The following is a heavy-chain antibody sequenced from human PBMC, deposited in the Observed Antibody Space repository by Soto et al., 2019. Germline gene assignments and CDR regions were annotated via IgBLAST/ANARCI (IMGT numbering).Heavy chain of an antibody. D-gene: IGHD2-2*01. V-gene: IGHV5-51*01. J-gene: IGHJ6*02. CDR1: GYSFTTYW. Sequence: RGESLKISCKGSGYSFTTYWIGWVRQMPGKGLEWMGIIYPSDSDTRYSPSFQGQVTISADKSISTAYLQWSSLKASDTAIYYCARRSAMFHSGGMDVWGQGTTVTVSS. CDR3: ARRSAMFHSGGMDV. CDR2: IYPSDSDT.